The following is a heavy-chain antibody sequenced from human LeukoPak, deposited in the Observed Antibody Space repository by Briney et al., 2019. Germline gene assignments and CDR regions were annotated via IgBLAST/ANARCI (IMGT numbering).Heavy chain of an antibody. J-gene: IGHJ3*02. CDR1: GFTFSSYW. Sequence: GGSLRLSCAASGFTFSSYWMSWVRQAPGKGLEWVANIKQDGSEKYYVGSVKGRFTISRDNAKNSLYLQMNSLRAEDTAVYYCARDGDCGDNGRPFDIWGQGTMVTVSS. V-gene: IGHV3-7*01. D-gene: IGHD4-17*01. CDR2: IKQDGSEK. CDR3: ARDGDCGDNGRPFDI.